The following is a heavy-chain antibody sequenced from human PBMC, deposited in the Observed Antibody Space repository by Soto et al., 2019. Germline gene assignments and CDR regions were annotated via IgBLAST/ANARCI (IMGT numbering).Heavy chain of an antibody. CDR3: ARSAGNYPTDY. J-gene: IGHJ4*02. Sequence: LKISCTASGYSFSSNWIGWVRQMPGKGLEWMGIIYPGDSDTRYSPSFQGQVLISADKSMNTAYLQWSYLKASDTAMYYCARSAGNYPTDYWGQGTLVTVSS. V-gene: IGHV5-51*01. CDR2: IYPGDSDT. D-gene: IGHD1-7*01. CDR1: GYSFSSNW.